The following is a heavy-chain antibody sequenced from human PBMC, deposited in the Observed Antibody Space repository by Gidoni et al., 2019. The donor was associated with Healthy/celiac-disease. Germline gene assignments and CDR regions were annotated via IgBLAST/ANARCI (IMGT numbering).Heavy chain of an antibody. CDR3: ARADTIFGVVIAFDI. D-gene: IGHD3-3*01. Sequence: QVQLQESGPGLVKPSETLSLTCTVSGGSISSYYWSWIRQPPGKGLEWIGYIYYSGSTNYNPSIKIRVTISVDTSKNQFSLKLSSVTAADTAVYYCARADTIFGVVIAFDIWGQGTMVTVSS. V-gene: IGHV4-59*01. CDR1: GGSISSYY. CDR2: IYYSGST. J-gene: IGHJ3*02.